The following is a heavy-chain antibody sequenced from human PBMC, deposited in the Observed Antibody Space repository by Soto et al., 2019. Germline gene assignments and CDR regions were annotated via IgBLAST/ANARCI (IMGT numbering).Heavy chain of an antibody. J-gene: IGHJ6*02. CDR1: GYTFTSYG. CDR2: ISAYNGNT. V-gene: IGHV1-18*01. CDR3: ARDTFSSSWTRYYYYGMDV. Sequence: QVQLVQSGAEVKKPGASVKVSCKASGYTFTSYGISWVRQAPGQGLEWMGWISAYNGNTNYAQKLQGRVTMTTDTSTSTADMELRSLRSDDTAVYYCARDTFSSSWTRYYYYGMDVWGQGTTVTVSS. D-gene: IGHD6-13*01.